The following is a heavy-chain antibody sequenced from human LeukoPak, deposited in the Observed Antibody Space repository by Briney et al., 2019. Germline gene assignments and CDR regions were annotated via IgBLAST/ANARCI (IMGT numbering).Heavy chain of an antibody. Sequence: GGSLRLSCVASGFTFTNYGMMWVRQAPGKGLVWVSYINSDGRSTTYADSVKGRFTISRDNAKNTLYLQMSSLRVEDTAMYYCARNSNGMSNWGQGTLVIVSS. CDR2: INSDGRST. CDR3: ARNSNGMSN. V-gene: IGHV3-74*01. D-gene: IGHD2-8*01. CDR1: GFTFTNYG. J-gene: IGHJ4*02.